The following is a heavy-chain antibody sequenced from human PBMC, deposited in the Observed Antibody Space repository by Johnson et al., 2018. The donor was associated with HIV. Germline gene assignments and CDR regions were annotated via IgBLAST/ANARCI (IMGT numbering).Heavy chain of an antibody. Sequence: VQLVESGGGLVQPGRSLRLSCAASGFTFDDYAMHWVRQAPGKGLEWVSGISWNSGSIGYADSVQGRFTISRDNAKNSLYLQMNSLRAEDTALYYCAKDQEPAAINAFDIWGQGTKVNVSS. D-gene: IGHD2-2*01. CDR2: ISWNSGSI. J-gene: IGHJ3*02. CDR1: GFTFDDYA. V-gene: IGHV3-9*01. CDR3: AKDQEPAAINAFDI.